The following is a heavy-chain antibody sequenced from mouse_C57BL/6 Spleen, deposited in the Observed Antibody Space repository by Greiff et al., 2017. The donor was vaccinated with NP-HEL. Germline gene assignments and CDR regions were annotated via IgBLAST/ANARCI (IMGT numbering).Heavy chain of an antibody. J-gene: IGHJ1*03. CDR1: GYTFTSYW. CDR2: IDPSDSYT. V-gene: IGHV1-69*01. D-gene: IGHD1-1*01. Sequence: QVQLQQSGAELVMPGASVKLSCKASGYTFTSYWMHWVKQRPGQGLEWIGEIDPSDSYTNYNQKFKGKSTLTVDKSSSTAYMQLSSLTSEDPAVYYCARPHYYGSSYGYFDVWGTGTTVTVSS. CDR3: ARPHYYGSSYGYFDV.